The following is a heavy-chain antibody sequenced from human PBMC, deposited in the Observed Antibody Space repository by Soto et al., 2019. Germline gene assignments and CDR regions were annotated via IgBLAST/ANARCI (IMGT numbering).Heavy chain of an antibody. CDR3: AKQTGVRFDY. Sequence: QVQLVESGGGVVQPGRSLRLSCAASGFTFSSYAMHWVRQAPGKGLEWVAVISYDGSNKYYADSVKGRFTISRDNSKNTLYLQMNSVRAEDTAVYYCAKQTGVRFDYWGQGTLVTVSS. V-gene: IGHV3-30-3*01. CDR1: GFTFSSYA. CDR2: ISYDGSNK. J-gene: IGHJ4*02. D-gene: IGHD3-16*01.